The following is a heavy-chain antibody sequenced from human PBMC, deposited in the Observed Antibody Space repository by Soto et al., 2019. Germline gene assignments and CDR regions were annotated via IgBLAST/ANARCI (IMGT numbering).Heavy chain of an antibody. J-gene: IGHJ4*02. CDR2: IKQDGSEK. V-gene: IGHV3-7*03. Sequence: VGSLRLSCAASGFTFSSYWMSWVRQAPGKGLEWVANIKQDGSEKYYVDSVKGRFAISRDNAKNSLYLQMNSLRAEDTAVYYCARHCSSTSCYREDYFDYWGQGTLVTVSS. D-gene: IGHD2-2*01. CDR1: GFTFSSYW. CDR3: ARHCSSTSCYREDYFDY.